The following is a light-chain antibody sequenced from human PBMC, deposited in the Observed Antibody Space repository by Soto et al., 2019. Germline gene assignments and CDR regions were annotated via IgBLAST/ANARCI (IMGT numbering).Light chain of an antibody. J-gene: IGLJ1*01. CDR3: SSYGGSNNHV. CDR1: SSDVGRYNY. Sequence: QSALTQPPSASGSPGQSVSISCTGTSSDVGRYNYVSWFQQYPGKAPKLLIHEVNKRPSGVPDRFSGSKSGNTAALTVSGLEAEDEADYYCSSYGGSNNHVFGTGTKVTVL. CDR2: EVN. V-gene: IGLV2-8*01.